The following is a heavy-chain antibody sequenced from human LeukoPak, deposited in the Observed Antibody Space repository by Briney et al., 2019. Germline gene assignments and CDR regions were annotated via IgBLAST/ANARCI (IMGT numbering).Heavy chain of an antibody. D-gene: IGHD1-26*01. Sequence: GSLRLSCAASGFTFSSYNMNWVRQAPGKGLEWVSSITSGSSYIYYADSVKGRFTISRDNAKNSLYLQMNSLRAEDTAAYYCARDPYSGSYGNYYYYFMDVWGKGTTVTISS. CDR3: ARDPYSGSYGNYYYYFMDV. J-gene: IGHJ6*03. CDR1: GFTFSSYN. V-gene: IGHV3-21*01. CDR2: ITSGSSYI.